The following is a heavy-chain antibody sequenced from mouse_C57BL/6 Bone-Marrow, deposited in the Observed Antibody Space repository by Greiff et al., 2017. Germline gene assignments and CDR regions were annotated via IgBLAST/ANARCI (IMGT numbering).Heavy chain of an antibody. Sequence: EVQGVESGGDLVKPGGSLKLSCAASGFTFSSYGMSWVRQTPDKRLEWVATISSGGSYTYYPASVKGRFTISRDNAKNTLYRQMSSLKSEDTAMYYCARRGPVYAMDYWGQGTSVTVSS. CDR2: ISSGGSYT. J-gene: IGHJ4*01. CDR1: GFTFSSYG. CDR3: ARRGPVYAMDY. V-gene: IGHV5-6*01.